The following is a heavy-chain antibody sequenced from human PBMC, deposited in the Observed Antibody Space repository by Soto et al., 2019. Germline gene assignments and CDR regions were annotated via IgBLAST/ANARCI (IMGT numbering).Heavy chain of an antibody. CDR3: ARSGYSYGPFDY. Sequence: GGSLRLSCAASGFTVSSNYMSWVRPAPGKGLEWVSVIYSGGSTYYADSVKGRFTISRDNSKNTLYLQMNSLRAEDTAVYYCARSGYSYGPFDYWGQGTLVTVSS. CDR2: IYSGGST. CDR1: GFTVSSNY. V-gene: IGHV3-53*01. D-gene: IGHD5-18*01. J-gene: IGHJ4*02.